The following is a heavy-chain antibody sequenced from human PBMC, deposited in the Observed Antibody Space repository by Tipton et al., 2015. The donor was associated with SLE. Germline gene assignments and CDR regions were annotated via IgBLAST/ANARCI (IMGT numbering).Heavy chain of an antibody. Sequence: TLSLTCTVSGGSISSYYWSWIRQPPGKGLEWIGYIYYSGSTNYNPSLKSRVTISVDTSKNQFSLKLSSVTAADTAVYYCARVAGGDGYKPFDYGGQGPLVTVSS. J-gene: IGHJ4*02. CDR1: GGSISSYY. CDR2: IYYSGST. D-gene: IGHD5-24*01. CDR3: ARVAGGDGYKPFDY. V-gene: IGHV4-59*01.